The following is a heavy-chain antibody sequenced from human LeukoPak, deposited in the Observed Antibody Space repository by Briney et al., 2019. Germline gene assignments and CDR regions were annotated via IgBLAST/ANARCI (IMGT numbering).Heavy chain of an antibody. V-gene: IGHV1-2*02. CDR3: ARKLIAAAVRFDP. CDR2: INPNSGGT. Sequence: ASVKVSCKASGYTFTGYYMHWVRQAPGQGLEWMGWINPNSGGTNYAQKFQGRVTMTRNTSISTAYMELSSLRSEDTAVYYCARKLIAAAVRFDPWGQGTLVTVSS. CDR1: GYTFTGYY. D-gene: IGHD6-13*01. J-gene: IGHJ5*02.